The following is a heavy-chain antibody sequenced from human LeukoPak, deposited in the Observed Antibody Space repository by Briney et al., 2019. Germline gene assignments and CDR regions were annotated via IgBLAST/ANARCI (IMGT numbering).Heavy chain of an antibody. V-gene: IGHV1-2*02. Sequence: ASVKVSCKAFGYTFTGYYMHWVRQAPGQGLEWMGWINPNSGGTNYAQKFQGRVTMTTDTSTSTAYMELRSLRSDDTAVYYCARESASGWYPQHFDYWGQGTLVTVSS. CDR1: GYTFTGYY. CDR3: ARESASGWYPQHFDY. J-gene: IGHJ4*02. D-gene: IGHD6-19*01. CDR2: INPNSGGT.